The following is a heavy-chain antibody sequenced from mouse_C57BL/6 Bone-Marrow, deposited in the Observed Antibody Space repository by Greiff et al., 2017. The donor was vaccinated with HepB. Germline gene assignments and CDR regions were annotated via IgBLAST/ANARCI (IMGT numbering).Heavy chain of an antibody. D-gene: IGHD1-1*01. Sequence: EVQGVESGEGLVKPGGSLKLSCAASGFTFSSYAMSWVRQTPEKRLEWVAYISSGGDYIYYADTVKGRFTISRDNARNTLYLQMSSLKSEDTAMYYCTRVGIYYYGSSYWYFDVWGTGTTVTVSS. CDR2: ISSGGDYI. J-gene: IGHJ1*03. CDR3: TRVGIYYYGSSYWYFDV. V-gene: IGHV5-9-1*02. CDR1: GFTFSSYA.